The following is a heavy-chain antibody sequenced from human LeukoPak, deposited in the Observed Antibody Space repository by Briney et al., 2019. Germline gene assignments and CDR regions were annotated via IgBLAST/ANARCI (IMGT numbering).Heavy chain of an antibody. CDR3: ATDLKKGDSGCFDY. CDR2: IKTNTGNP. J-gene: IGHJ4*02. V-gene: IGHV7-4-1*02. Sequence: GASVKVSCKASGYTFTSSALNWVRQTPGQGLEWMGWIKTNTGNPTYAQGFTGRFVFSLDTSVSTAYLQISSLKAEDTAVYYCATDLKKGDSGCFDYWGQGTLVTVSS. D-gene: IGHD6-19*01. CDR1: GYTFTSSA.